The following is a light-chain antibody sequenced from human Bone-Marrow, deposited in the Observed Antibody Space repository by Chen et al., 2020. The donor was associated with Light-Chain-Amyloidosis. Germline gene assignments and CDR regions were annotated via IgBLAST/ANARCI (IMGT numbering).Light chain of an antibody. Sequence: SYEQTQPTSVSVSPGQTARITCSGDDLPTKYAYWYQQKPGQAPVLVIHRDTERPSGISERFSGSSSGTTATLTISGVQAKDEADYHCQSADSSGTYEVIFGGGTKLTVL. CDR1: DLPTKY. CDR3: QSADSSGTYEVI. CDR2: RDT. V-gene: IGLV3-25*03. J-gene: IGLJ2*01.